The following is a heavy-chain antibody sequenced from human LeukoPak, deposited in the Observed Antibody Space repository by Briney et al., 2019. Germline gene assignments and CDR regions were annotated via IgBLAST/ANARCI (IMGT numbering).Heavy chain of an antibody. CDR1: GFTFSRYE. D-gene: IGHD2-15*01. V-gene: IGHV3-48*03. J-gene: IGHJ6*02. Sequence: GGTLRLFCAASGFTFSRYEMNWVREAPGKGLEWVSYISSSGRTIYYADSVKGRFTISRDNAKNSLYLQMNSLRAEDTAVYYCARAEGYCSGGSCYYYYYGMDVWGQGTTVTVSS. CDR2: ISSSGRTI. CDR3: ARAEGYCSGGSCYYYYYGMDV.